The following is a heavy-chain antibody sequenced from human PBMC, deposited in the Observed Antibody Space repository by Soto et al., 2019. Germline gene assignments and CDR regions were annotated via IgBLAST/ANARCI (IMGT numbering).Heavy chain of an antibody. CDR3: ARGKRLRYFDWLHYYMDV. D-gene: IGHD3-9*01. J-gene: IGHJ6*03. Sequence: GGSLRLSCAASGFTFSSYWMSWVRQAPGKGLEWVANIKQDGSEKYYVDSVKGRFTISRDNAKNSLYLQMNSLRAEDTAVYYCARGKRLRYFDWLHYYMDVWGKGTTVTVSS. V-gene: IGHV3-7*01. CDR1: GFTFSSYW. CDR2: IKQDGSEK.